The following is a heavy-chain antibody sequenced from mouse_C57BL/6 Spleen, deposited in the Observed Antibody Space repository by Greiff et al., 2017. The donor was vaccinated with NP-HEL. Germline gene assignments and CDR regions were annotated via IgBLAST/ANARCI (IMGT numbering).Heavy chain of an antibody. D-gene: IGHD1-1*01. CDR3: ASASSYYSSSPFDY. V-gene: IGHV1-72*01. CDR1: GYTFTSYW. J-gene: IGHJ2*01. Sequence: QVQLQQPGAELVKPGASVKLSCKASGYTFTSYWMHWVKQRPGRGLEWIGRIDPNSGGTKYNEKFKSKATLTVDKPSSTAYMQLSSLTSKDSAVDYWASASSYYSSSPFDYWGQGTTLTVSS. CDR2: IDPNSGGT.